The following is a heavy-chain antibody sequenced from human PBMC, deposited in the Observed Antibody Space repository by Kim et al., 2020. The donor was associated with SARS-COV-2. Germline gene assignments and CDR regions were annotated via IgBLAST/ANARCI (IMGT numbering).Heavy chain of an antibody. D-gene: IGHD1-1*01. CDR1: GGSISSSSYY. V-gene: IGHV4-39*01. CDR3: ARHQMEVGYGSRYYYG. J-gene: IGHJ6*01. Sequence: SETLCLTCTVSGGSISSSSYYWGWIRQPPGKGLEWIGSIYYSGSTYYNPSLKSRVTISVDTSKNQFSLKLSSVTAADTAVYYCARHQMEVGYGSRYYYG. CDR2: IYYSGST.